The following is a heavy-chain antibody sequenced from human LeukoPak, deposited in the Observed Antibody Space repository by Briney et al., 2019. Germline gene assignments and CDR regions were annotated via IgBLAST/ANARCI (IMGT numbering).Heavy chain of an antibody. Sequence: GGSLGLSCAASGFTFSDFYMIWIRQAPGKGLEWISYISNSGNIIKYADSVKGRFTISRDNTKNSLYLQMNSLRAEDTATYYCARDSCSGGSCYSTWGQGSLVTVSS. D-gene: IGHD2-15*01. CDR2: ISNSGNII. J-gene: IGHJ5*02. V-gene: IGHV3-11*01. CDR3: ARDSCSGGSCYST. CDR1: GFTFSDFY.